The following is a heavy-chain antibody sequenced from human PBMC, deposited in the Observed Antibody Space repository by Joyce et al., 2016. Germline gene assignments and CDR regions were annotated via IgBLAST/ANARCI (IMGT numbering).Heavy chain of an antibody. J-gene: IGHJ4*02. Sequence: QVQLVQSGSEVKKPGASVTVSCKAFGYSFTSYDIQWVRQAAGQGLEWVGMITPSGGSTNYAQKFQGRVSLNRDTSTSTVHMELNNLRSADTAVYFCARDPAGYGDPFDYWGQGTLVTVSS. CDR1: GYSFTSYD. CDR2: ITPSGGST. D-gene: IGHD4-17*01. CDR3: ARDPAGYGDPFDY. V-gene: IGHV1-46*01.